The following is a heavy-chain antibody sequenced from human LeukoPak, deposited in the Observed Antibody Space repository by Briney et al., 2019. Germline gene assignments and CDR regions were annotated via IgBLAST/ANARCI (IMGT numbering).Heavy chain of an antibody. Sequence: GGPLSFPWEAPGFTSINYNRPWVRQSTGKGLEWVSAIAAVGDTYYPGSVKGRFTISRDNAKNSMYLQMNSLRAGDTAVYYCARWERGHYVYWGQGTLVTVSS. CDR1: GFTSINYN. V-gene: IGHV3-13*01. J-gene: IGHJ4*02. CDR3: ARWERGHYVY. D-gene: IGHD3-3*01. CDR2: IAAVGDT.